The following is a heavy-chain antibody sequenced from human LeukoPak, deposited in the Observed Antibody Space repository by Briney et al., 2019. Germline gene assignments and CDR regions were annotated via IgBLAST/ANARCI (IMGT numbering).Heavy chain of an antibody. CDR1: GDSINSFY. V-gene: IGHV4-4*07. CDR2: IYTSGST. D-gene: IGHD2-2*01. Sequence: PSETLSLTCTVSGDSINSFYWSWIRQPAGKGLEWIGRIYTSGSTNYSPSLKSRVTMSVDTSKNQFSLKLSSVTAADTAVYYCARDVVAAVGSSDYWGQGTQVTVSS. J-gene: IGHJ4*02. CDR3: ARDVVAAVGSSDY.